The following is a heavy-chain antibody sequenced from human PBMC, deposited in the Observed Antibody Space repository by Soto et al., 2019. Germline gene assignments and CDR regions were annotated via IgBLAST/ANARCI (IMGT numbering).Heavy chain of an antibody. D-gene: IGHD1-7*01. CDR3: EKNQERELPRVIDF. J-gene: IGHJ4*02. CDR1: GLTFSNYA. Sequence: EVRLLESGGGLVKPGGSPRLSCATSGLTFSNYAMSWVRQAPGGGLEWVSSMSGSSSTTYYADSVRGRFTISRDRSKNTLYLQMSSLRAEDTALYYCEKNQERELPRVIDFWGQGTLVTVSS. V-gene: IGHV3-23*01. CDR2: MSGSSSTT.